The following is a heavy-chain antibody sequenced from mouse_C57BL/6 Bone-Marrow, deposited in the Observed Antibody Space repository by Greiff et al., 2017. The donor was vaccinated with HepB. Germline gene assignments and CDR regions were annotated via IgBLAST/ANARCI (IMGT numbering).Heavy chain of an antibody. Sequence: VQLQQSGPELVKPGASVKISCKASGYSFTSYYIHWVKQRPGQGLEWIGWIYPGSGNTNYNEKFKGKATLTEDTSSSTAYMQLSSLTSEDSAVYYCAFYYGSSYGFAYWGQGTLVTVSA. V-gene: IGHV1-66*01. CDR3: AFYYGSSYGFAY. CDR2: IYPGSGNT. CDR1: GYSFTSYY. D-gene: IGHD1-1*01. J-gene: IGHJ3*01.